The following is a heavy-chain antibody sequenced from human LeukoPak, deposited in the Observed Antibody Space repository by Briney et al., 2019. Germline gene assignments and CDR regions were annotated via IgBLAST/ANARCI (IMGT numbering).Heavy chain of an antibody. D-gene: IGHD6-19*01. V-gene: IGHV3-23*01. CDR2: ISGSGGTT. Sequence: GGSLRLSCEASGFTFSSYAMSWVRQAPGKGLESVSVISGSGGTTYYAYSVKGRFTISRDNSKNTLYLQMNSLRAEDTAVYFCARPPGSGWPYYFDYWGQGTLVTVSS. J-gene: IGHJ4*02. CDR3: ARPPGSGWPYYFDY. CDR1: GFTFSSYA.